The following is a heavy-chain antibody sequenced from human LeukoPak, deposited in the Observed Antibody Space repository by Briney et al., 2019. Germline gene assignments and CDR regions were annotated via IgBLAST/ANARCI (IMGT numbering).Heavy chain of an antibody. J-gene: IGHJ4*02. CDR2: INAGNGNT. CDR1: GYTFTSYA. V-gene: IGHV1-3*01. D-gene: IGHD6-19*01. Sequence: GASVKVSCKASGYTFTSYAMHWVRQAPGQRLEWMGWINAGNGNTKYSQKFQGRVTITRDTSASTAYMELSSLRSEDTAVYYCARPTGKWLPLDYSRQATLLTVSS. CDR3: ARPTGKWLPLDY.